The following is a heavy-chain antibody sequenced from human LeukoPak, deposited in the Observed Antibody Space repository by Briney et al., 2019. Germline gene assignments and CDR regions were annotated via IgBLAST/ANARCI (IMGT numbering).Heavy chain of an antibody. CDR1: GFTFSSYG. V-gene: IGHV3-33*01. CDR3: ARDSSGYYSYCDY. Sequence: GGSLRLSCAASGFTFSSYGMHWVRQAPGKGLEWVAVIWYDGSNKYYADSVKGRFTISRDNSKNTLYLQMNSLRAEDTAVYYCARDSSGYYSYCDYWGQGTLVTVSS. CDR2: IWYDGSNK. J-gene: IGHJ4*02. D-gene: IGHD3-22*01.